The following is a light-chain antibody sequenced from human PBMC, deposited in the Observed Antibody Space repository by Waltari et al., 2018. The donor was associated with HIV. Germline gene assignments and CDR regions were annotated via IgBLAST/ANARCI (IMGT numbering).Light chain of an antibody. CDR1: FSDVGSYNL. CDR2: EVT. Sequence: QSALTQPASVSGSPGQSITISCTGTFSDVGSYNLVSWYQQHPGEAPKLMIYEVTKRPSVISGRFSGSKSGNTASLTISGLQAEDEANYCCCSYAGSRIHVIFGGGTKLTVL. CDR3: CSYAGSRIHVI. J-gene: IGLJ2*01. V-gene: IGLV2-23*02.